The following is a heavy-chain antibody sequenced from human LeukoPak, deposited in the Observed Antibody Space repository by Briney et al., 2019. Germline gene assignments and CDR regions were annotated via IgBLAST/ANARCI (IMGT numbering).Heavy chain of an antibody. CDR3: SRHFSSGWVYYSGMDV. V-gene: IGHV4-39*01. CDR2: IYYTRNT. CDR1: GGSISSSSYY. Sequence: SETLSLTCTVSGGSISSSSYYWGWIRQPPGKGLEWIGSIYYTRNTYYSASLESRVTISVDTPKNQFPLKLSSVTAADTGEYYCSRHFSSGWVYYSGMDVWGQGTTVAVSS. J-gene: IGHJ6*02. D-gene: IGHD6-19*01.